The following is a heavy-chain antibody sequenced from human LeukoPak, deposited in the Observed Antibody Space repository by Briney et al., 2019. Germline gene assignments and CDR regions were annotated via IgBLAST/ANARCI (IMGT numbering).Heavy chain of an antibody. D-gene: IGHD6-19*01. CDR2: IDPNSGGT. J-gene: IGHJ2*01. CDR3: ARGGSSGWFGYFDL. Sequence: ASVKVSCKASGYNFNVYYAHWVRQAPGQGLEWMGWIDPNSGGTNYVEKFQGRVTMTRDTSTSTAYMELSSLRSDDTAVYYCARGGSSGWFGYFDLWGRGTLVTVSS. V-gene: IGHV1-2*02. CDR1: GYNFNVYY.